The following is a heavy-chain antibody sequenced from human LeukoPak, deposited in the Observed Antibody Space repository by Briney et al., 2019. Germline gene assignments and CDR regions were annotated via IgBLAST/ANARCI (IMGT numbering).Heavy chain of an antibody. D-gene: IGHD3-22*01. J-gene: IGHJ4*02. V-gene: IGHV3-33*01. CDR2: IWYDGSNK. Sequence: GRSLRLSCAASGFTFSSYGMHWVRQAPGKGLEWVAVIWYDGSNKYYADSVKGRFTISRDNSKNTLYLQMNCLRAEDTAVYYCARSYDSSGYLEWGQGTLVTVSS. CDR1: GFTFSSYG. CDR3: ARSYDSSGYLE.